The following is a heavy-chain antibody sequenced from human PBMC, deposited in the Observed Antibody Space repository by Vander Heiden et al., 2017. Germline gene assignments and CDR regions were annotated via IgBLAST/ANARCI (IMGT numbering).Heavy chain of an antibody. J-gene: IGHJ6*02. CDR2: IKQDGSAK. V-gene: IGHV3-7*01. D-gene: IGHD4-17*01. Sequence: EVQLVESGGGLVQPGGPLRLSCAASGFTFSNTWMSWVRQAPGKGLEWVANIKQDGSAKNYMDSVKGRFTVSRNNAENSLFLQMSSLRDEDTAVYYCAKNGGAHGMGVWGQGTTVTVSS. CDR1: GFTFSNTW. CDR3: AKNGGAHGMGV.